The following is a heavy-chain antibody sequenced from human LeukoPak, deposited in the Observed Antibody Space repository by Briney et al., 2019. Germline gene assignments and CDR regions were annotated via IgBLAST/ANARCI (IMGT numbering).Heavy chain of an antibody. CDR2: IYYSGST. V-gene: IGHV4-59*01. J-gene: IGHJ5*02. CDR3: ARDPGGSGSLWFDP. D-gene: IGHD3-10*01. Sequence: SETLSLTCTVSGGSISSYYWSWIRQPPGKGLEWIGYIYYSGSTNYNPSLKSRVTISVDTSENQFSLKLSSVTAADTAVYYCARDPGGSGSLWFDPWGQGTLVTVSS. CDR1: GGSISSYY.